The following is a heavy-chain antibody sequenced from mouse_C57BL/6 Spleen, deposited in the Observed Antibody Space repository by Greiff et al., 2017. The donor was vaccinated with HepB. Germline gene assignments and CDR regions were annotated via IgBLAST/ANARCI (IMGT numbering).Heavy chain of an antibody. CDR3: ARSPYGYDGAWFAY. D-gene: IGHD2-2*01. J-gene: IGHJ3*01. CDR2: IYPSDSDT. Sequence: QVQLQQSGAELVRPGSSVKLSCKASGYTFTSYWMDWVKQRPGQGLEWIGNIYPSDSDTHYNQKFKDKATLTVDKSSSTAYMQLSSLTSEDSAVYYCARSPYGYDGAWFAYWGQGTLVTVSA. CDR1: GYTFTSYW. V-gene: IGHV1-61*01.